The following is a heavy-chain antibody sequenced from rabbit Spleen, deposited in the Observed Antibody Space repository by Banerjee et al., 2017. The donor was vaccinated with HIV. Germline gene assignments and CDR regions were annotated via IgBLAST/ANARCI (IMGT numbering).Heavy chain of an antibody. Sequence: QSLEESGGGLVKPGASLTLTCKASGFSFNSGYDMCWVRQAPGKGLEWIACIYAGSPDNSYSATWAKGRSTISKTSSTTVTLQMTSLTAADTATYFCARDTGTGFSTYGMDLWGQGTLVTVS. CDR2: IYAGSPDNS. CDR3: ARDTGTGFSTYGMDL. D-gene: IGHD7-1*01. J-gene: IGHJ6*01. V-gene: IGHV1S40*01. CDR1: GFSFNSGYD.